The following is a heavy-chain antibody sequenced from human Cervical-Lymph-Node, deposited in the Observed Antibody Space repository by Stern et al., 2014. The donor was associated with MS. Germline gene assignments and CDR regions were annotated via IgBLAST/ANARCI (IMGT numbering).Heavy chain of an antibody. V-gene: IGHV1-69*06. D-gene: IGHD2-8*02. J-gene: IGHJ4*02. CDR3: ASSLVASGH. CDR2: IIPFLNTA. Sequence: VQLVQSGAEVKKPGSSVKVSCKASGGTFNTHPITWVRQAPGQGLEWMGGIIPFLNTANYAQKFQGRITITADKSTGTTYMEISSLRSDGTAVYYCASSLVASGHWGQGTLVTVSS. CDR1: GGTFNTHP.